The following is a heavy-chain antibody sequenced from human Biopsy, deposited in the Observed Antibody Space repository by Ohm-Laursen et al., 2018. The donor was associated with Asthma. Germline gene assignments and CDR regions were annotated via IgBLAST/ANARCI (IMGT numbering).Heavy chain of an antibody. V-gene: IGHV4-30-4*02. CDR1: GASIKTDDHY. J-gene: IGHJ5*02. CDR3: ARASVAASSNWFDP. Sequence: PSDTLSLTCTVSGASIKTDDHYWSWLRQPPGKGLEWFGFIHYSGSTSYNPSLKGGVTISVDTSKNQFSLKLGPVTAADTAVYYCARASVAASSNWFDPWGQGTLVTVSS. D-gene: IGHD6-19*01. CDR2: IHYSGST.